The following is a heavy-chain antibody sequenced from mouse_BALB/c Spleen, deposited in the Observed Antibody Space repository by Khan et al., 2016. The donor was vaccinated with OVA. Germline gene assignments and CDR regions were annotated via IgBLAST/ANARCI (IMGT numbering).Heavy chain of an antibody. CDR2: INPYTGYA. CDR3: ARLTPY. CDR1: GYTFTDYA. J-gene: IGHJ3*01. V-gene: IGHV1S137*01. Sequence: QVQLQQSGPEVVRPGVSVKISCKGSGYTFTDYAVHWVKQSHAKSLEWIGVINPYTGYANYNQKFKGKSTLTVDKSSSTAYMQLARLTSEDSAIYFCARLTPYWGQGTLVTVSA. D-gene: IGHD4-1*01.